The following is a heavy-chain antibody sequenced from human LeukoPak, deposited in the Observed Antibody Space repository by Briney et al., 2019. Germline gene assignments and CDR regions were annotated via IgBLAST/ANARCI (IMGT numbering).Heavy chain of an antibody. J-gene: IGHJ6*02. CDR1: GFTFSSYA. V-gene: IGHV3-33*01. D-gene: IGHD1-14*01. CDR3: ASYPGIF. CDR2: IWYDGRNK. Sequence: PGGSLRLSCAASGFTFSSYAMHWVRQAPGKGLDWVAVIWYDGRNKYYADSVKGRFTISRDNSKNTPYLQMNSLRAEDTAVYYCASYPGIFWGQGTTVTVSS.